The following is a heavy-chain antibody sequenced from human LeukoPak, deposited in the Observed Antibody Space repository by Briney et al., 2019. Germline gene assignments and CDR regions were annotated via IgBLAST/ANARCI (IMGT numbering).Heavy chain of an antibody. CDR1: GYTFTGYH. CDR3: ARDSSLFGGSDY. D-gene: IGHD3-10*02. CDR2: ITPNSGDT. J-gene: IGHJ4*02. Sequence: SVKVSCKASGYTFTGYHIHWVRQAPGQGLEWIGRITPNSGDTYYPQDFQGRVAMTRDTSINTAYMELSRLRSDDTAVYYCARDSSLFGGSDYWGQGTLVTVSS. V-gene: IGHV1-2*02.